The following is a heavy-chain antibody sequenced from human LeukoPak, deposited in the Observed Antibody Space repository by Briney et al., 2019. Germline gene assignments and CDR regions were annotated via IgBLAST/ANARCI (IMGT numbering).Heavy chain of an antibody. CDR2: IYPGDSDT. Sequence: GESLKISCKGSGYSFTSYWIGWVRQMPGKGLEWMGIIYPGDSDTRYSPSFQGQVTISADKSISTSYLQWSSLKAPDTTMYYCARPTGYSGYDPFDYWGQGTLVTVSS. V-gene: IGHV5-51*01. D-gene: IGHD5-12*01. CDR1: GYSFTSYW. J-gene: IGHJ4*02. CDR3: ARPTGYSGYDPFDY.